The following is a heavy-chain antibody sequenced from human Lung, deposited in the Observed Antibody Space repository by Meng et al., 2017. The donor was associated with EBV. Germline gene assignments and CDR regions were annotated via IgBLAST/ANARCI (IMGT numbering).Heavy chain of an antibody. V-gene: IGHV4-4*02. CDR3: ASLAAAGWFDP. CDR1: GGSISSSDW. CDR2: IYHSGNT. D-gene: IGHD6-13*01. Sequence: QVHVQGAAPGLVKPSGTLSLTCAVSGGSISSSDWWSWVRQPPGKGLEWIGEIYHSGNTIYNPSLKSRVTISVDKSKNQFSLKVNSVTAADTAVYYCASLAAAGWFDPWGQGTLVTVSS. J-gene: IGHJ5*02.